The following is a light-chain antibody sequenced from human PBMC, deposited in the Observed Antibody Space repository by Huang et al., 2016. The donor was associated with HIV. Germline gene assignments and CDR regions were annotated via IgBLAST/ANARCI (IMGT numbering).Light chain of an antibody. Sequence: EVLLTQSPATLSASPGERATLSCRASQSVSTNLDWYQQKPGQAPRLLIYGASTRATGVPARFSGSGSGTEFTLTISSLQSEDSAVYYCQQYNSWPPLFTFGPGTKVDIK. CDR3: QQYNSWPPLFT. CDR1: QSVSTN. CDR2: GAS. V-gene: IGKV3-15*01. J-gene: IGKJ3*01.